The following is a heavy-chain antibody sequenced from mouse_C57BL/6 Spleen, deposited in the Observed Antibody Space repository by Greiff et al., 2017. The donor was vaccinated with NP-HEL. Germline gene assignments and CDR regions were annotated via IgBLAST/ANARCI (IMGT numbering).Heavy chain of an antibody. CDR3: ARAYDSNRGYFDY. J-gene: IGHJ2*01. Sequence: VQLQQPGTELVKPGASVKLSCKASGYTFTSYYMHWVKQRTEQGLEWIGRIDPEDGETKYAPNFQGKATITADTSSNTAYLQLSSLTSEDTAVYYCARAYDSNRGYFDYWGQGTTLTVSS. D-gene: IGHD2-5*01. CDR1: GYTFTSYY. CDR2: IDPEDGET. V-gene: IGHV14-2*01.